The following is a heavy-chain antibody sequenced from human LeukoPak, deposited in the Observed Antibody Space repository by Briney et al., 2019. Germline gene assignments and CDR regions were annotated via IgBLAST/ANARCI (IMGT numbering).Heavy chain of an antibody. CDR3: ARVPLYWQDPFDF. CDR1: GGSISSGGYY. CDR2: IYYSGST. D-gene: IGHD2-8*02. J-gene: IGHJ4*02. V-gene: IGHV4-31*03. Sequence: SVTLSLTCTVSGGSISSGGYYWSWIRQHPGKGLEWIGYIYYSGSTYYNPSLKSRVTISVDTSKNQFSLKLSSVTAADTAVYYCARVPLYWQDPFDFWGQGTLVTVSS.